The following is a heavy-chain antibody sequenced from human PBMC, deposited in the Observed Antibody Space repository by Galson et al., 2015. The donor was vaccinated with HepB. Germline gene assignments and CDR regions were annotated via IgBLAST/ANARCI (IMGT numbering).Heavy chain of an antibody. D-gene: IGHD3-10*01. CDR1: GYTFTSYY. CDR2: INPSGGST. CDR3: ARASLLLWFGDAFDI. V-gene: IGHV1-46*01. Sequence: SVKVSCKASGYTFTSYYMHWVRQAPGQGLEWMGIINPSGGSTSYAQKFQGRVTMTRDTSTSTVYMELSSLRSEDTAVYYCARASLLLWFGDAFDIWGQGTMVTVSS. J-gene: IGHJ3*02.